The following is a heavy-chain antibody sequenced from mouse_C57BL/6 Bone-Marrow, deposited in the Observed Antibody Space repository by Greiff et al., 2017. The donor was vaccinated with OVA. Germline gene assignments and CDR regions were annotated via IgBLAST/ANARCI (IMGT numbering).Heavy chain of an antibody. D-gene: IGHD3-2*02. CDR3: ARGSSGYGN. V-gene: IGHV1-59*01. CDR2: IDPSDSYT. Sequence: QVQLQQPGAELVRPGTSVKLSCKASGYTFTSYWMHWVKQRPGQGLEWIGVIDPSDSYTNYNQKFKGKATFTVDTSSSTAYMQLSSLTSEDAAVYYCARGSSGYGNWGQGTTLTVSS. J-gene: IGHJ2*01. CDR1: GYTFTSYW.